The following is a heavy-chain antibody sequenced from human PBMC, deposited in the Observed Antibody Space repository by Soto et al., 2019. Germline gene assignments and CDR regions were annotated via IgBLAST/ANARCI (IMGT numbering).Heavy chain of an antibody. D-gene: IGHD6-6*01. CDR2: ISGSGGST. V-gene: IGHV3-23*01. CDR1: GFTFSSYA. Sequence: EVQLLESGGGLVQPGGSLRLSCAASGFTFSSYAMSWVRQAPGKGLEWVSAISGSGGSTYYADSVKGRFTITRDTSKNTLYLQMNSLSADDTAVYYCASSSSSLGYYYYMDVWGKGTTVTVSS. CDR3: ASSSSSLGYYYYMDV. J-gene: IGHJ6*03.